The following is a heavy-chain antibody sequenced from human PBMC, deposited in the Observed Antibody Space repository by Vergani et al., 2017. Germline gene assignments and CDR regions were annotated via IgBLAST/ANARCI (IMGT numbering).Heavy chain of an antibody. CDR1: GFTFDDYA. V-gene: IGHV3-9*01. J-gene: IGHJ2*01. CDR3: AKGPGD. Sequence: VQLVESGGGVVQPGRSLRLSCAASGFTFDDYAMHWVRQAPGKGLEWVSGISWNSGSIGYADSVKGRFTISRDNAKNSLYLQMNSLRAEDTALYYCAKGPGDWGRGTLVTVSS. CDR2: ISWNSGSI. D-gene: IGHD3-10*01.